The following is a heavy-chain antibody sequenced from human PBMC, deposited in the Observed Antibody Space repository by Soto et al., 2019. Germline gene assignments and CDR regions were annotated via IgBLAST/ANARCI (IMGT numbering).Heavy chain of an antibody. D-gene: IGHD3-3*01. CDR2: IYYSGST. Sequence: QLQLQESGPGLVKPSETLSLTCTVSGGSISSSSYYWGWIRQPPGKGLEWIGSIYYSGSTYYNPSLKSRVTISVDTSKNQFSLKLSSVTAADTAVYYCARQNIINYDFWSGYYRDLPAFDIWGQGTMVTVSS. V-gene: IGHV4-39*01. CDR1: GGSISSSSYY. CDR3: ARQNIINYDFWSGYYRDLPAFDI. J-gene: IGHJ3*02.